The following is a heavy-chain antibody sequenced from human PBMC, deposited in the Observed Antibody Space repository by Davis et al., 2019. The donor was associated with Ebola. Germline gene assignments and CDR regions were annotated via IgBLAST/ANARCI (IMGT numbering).Heavy chain of an antibody. J-gene: IGHJ6*03. CDR1: GYTFTTYD. D-gene: IGHD2-2*01. CDR2: MNPNSGNT. Sequence: ASVKVSCKASGYTFTTYDINWVRQATGQGLEWMGWMNPNSGNTGYAQKFQGRVTITRNTSISTAYMELSSLRSEDTAVYYCARGTYCSSTSCPSLLYYYYYMDVWGKGTTVTVSS. CDR3: ARGTYCSSTSCPSLLYYYYYMDV. V-gene: IGHV1-8*03.